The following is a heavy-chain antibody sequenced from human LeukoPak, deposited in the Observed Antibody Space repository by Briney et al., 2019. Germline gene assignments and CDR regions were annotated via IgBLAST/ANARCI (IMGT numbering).Heavy chain of an antibody. J-gene: IGHJ6*03. Sequence: SETLSLACTVSGGSISSYYWSWIRQPPGRGLEWIGYIYYSGYTNYNPSLKSRVTISVDTSKNQFSLKLSSVTAADTAVYYCARTTTVRGTYYMDVWGKGTTVTISS. CDR2: IYYSGYT. D-gene: IGHD3-10*01. V-gene: IGHV4-59*01. CDR1: GGSISSYY. CDR3: ARTTTVRGTYYMDV.